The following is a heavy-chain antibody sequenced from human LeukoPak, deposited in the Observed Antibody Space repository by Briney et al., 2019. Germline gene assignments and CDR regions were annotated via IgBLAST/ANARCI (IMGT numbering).Heavy chain of an antibody. D-gene: IGHD1-26*01. CDR1: GGSISSGGYY. CDR2: IYYSGTN. V-gene: IGHV4-39*01. J-gene: IGHJ4*02. Sequence: SQTLSLTCTVSGGSISSGGYYWSWIRQPPGKGLEWIGSIYYSGTNYYNPSLKSRVTISADTSKNQISLKLSSVTAADTAVYYCARRTPYSGSYIFDYWGQGTLVTVSS. CDR3: ARRTPYSGSYIFDY.